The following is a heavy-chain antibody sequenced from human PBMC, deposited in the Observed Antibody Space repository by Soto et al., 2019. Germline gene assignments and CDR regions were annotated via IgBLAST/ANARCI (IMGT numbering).Heavy chain of an antibody. CDR2: ISGRGGST. CDR3: AKGDDYYDSSGYSDY. V-gene: IGHV3-23*01. CDR1: GFTFSGYA. D-gene: IGHD3-22*01. Sequence: GGSLRLSCAASGFTFSGYAMSWVRQAPGKGLEWVSAISGRGGSTYYADSVKGRFTISRDNSKNTLYLQMNSLRAEDTAVYYCAKGDDYYDSSGYSDYWGQGTLVTVSS. J-gene: IGHJ4*02.